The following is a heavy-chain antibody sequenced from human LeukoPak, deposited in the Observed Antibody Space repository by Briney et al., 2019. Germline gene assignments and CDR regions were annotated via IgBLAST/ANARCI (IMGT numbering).Heavy chain of an antibody. J-gene: IGHJ4*02. V-gene: IGHV3-23*01. CDR3: ASTFYGDSAPY. Sequence: GGSLRLSCAASGCTFSSFAMSWVRQAPGKGLEWVSAITGSGGTTYYAASEKRGITIARDNSKNTFYLQMNSLTADTAALYYSASTFYGDSAPYGGQGTLVTVSS. CDR1: GCTFSSFA. D-gene: IGHD4-17*01. CDR2: ITGSGGTT.